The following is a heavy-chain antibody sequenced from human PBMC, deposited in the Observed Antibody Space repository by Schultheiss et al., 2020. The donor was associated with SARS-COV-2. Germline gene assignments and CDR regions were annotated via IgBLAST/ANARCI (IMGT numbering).Heavy chain of an antibody. CDR3: AKGVATFLDY. CDR2: ISDSGHIT. D-gene: IGHD2-15*01. V-gene: IGHV3-23*01. J-gene: IGHJ4*02. Sequence: GGSLRLSCAASGFTFNSYAMSWVRQAPGKGLEWVSVISDSGHITYYADSVKGRFTISRDNSKNTLYLQMNSLRAEDTAVYYCAKGVATFLDYWGQGTLVTVSS. CDR1: GFTFNSYA.